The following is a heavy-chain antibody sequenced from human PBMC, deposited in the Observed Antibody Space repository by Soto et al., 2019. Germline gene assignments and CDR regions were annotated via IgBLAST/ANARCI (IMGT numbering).Heavy chain of an antibody. CDR3: ADPPLAATGTGAFES. CDR2: ISGSGGTT. Sequence: PGVCLRLSCAASGFPFSSYAMSWVRQAPGKGLEWVSAISGSGGTTYYADSVKGRFTISRDNSKNTLYLQMNSLRAEDTAVYYCADPPLAATGTGAFESWGNETVV. J-gene: IGHJ3*02. CDR1: GFPFSSYA. V-gene: IGHV3-23*01. D-gene: IGHD6-13*01.